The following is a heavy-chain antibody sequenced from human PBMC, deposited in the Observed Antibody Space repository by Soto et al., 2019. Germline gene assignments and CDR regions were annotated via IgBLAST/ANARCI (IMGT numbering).Heavy chain of an antibody. CDR2: IHTSGSS. Sequence: QVQLQESGPGLVKPSDTLSVRCCVSGGSIRTIYWTGVRQPAGKGLEWIGRIHTSGSSSYNPSLERRVSMSIDTPTNQFSLKLKSVTVADTALYLCARESRDSGDGLDVWGQGTAVTVSS. CDR1: GGSIRTIY. CDR3: ARESRDSGDGLDV. J-gene: IGHJ6*02. D-gene: IGHD2-15*01. V-gene: IGHV4-4*07.